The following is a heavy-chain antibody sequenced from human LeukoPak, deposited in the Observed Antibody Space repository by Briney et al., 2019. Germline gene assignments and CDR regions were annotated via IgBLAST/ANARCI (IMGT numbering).Heavy chain of an antibody. CDR2: IYYSGST. Sequence: PSETLSLTCTVSGGSISSGSYYWGWIRQPPGKGLEWIGSIYYSGSTYYNPSLKSRVTISVDTSKNQFSLKLSSVTAADTAVYSCARMATIYDYFDYWGQGTLVTVSS. CDR1: GGSISSGSYY. D-gene: IGHD5-24*01. V-gene: IGHV4-39*01. CDR3: ARMATIYDYFDY. J-gene: IGHJ4*02.